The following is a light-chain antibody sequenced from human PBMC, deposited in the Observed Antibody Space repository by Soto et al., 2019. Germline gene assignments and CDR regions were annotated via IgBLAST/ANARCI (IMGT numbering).Light chain of an antibody. V-gene: IGKV3-11*01. Sequence: EIVLTQSPDTLSLSPGERATLSCGASQSVSSYLAWYQQKPGQAPRLLIYDASNRATGIPARFSGSGSGTDFTLTISSLEPEDFTVYYCQQRSNWPPFGGGTKVEIK. CDR1: QSVSSY. CDR2: DAS. J-gene: IGKJ4*01. CDR3: QQRSNWPP.